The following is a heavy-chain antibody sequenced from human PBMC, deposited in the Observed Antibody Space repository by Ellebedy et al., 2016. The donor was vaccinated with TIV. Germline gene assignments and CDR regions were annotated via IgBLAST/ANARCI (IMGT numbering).Heavy chain of an antibody. CDR3: VRVKPAAAVFDY. J-gene: IGHJ4*02. Sequence: GESLKISCAASGFTFSSYWMSWVRQAPGKGLEWVAKIKQDGSEKHYVDSVKGRLTIFRDNAKNSLYLQMNSLRAEDTAVYYCVRVKPAAAVFDYWGQGTVVTVSS. D-gene: IGHD6-13*01. V-gene: IGHV3-7*03. CDR2: IKQDGSEK. CDR1: GFTFSSYW.